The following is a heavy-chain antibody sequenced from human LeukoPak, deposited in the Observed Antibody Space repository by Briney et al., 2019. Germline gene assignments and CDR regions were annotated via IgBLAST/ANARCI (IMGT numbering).Heavy chain of an antibody. V-gene: IGHV3-23*01. CDR1: GFIFSSYA. J-gene: IGHJ5*02. CDR3: AKDRVVVAATPVRNWFDP. Sequence: GGSLRLSCVGSGFIFSSYAMSWVRQAPGKGLEWVSVISGSGGTIYYADSVKGRFTISRDNSKNTLYLQMNSLRAEDTAVYYCAKDRVVVAATPVRNWFDPWGQGTLVTVSS. CDR2: ISGSGGTI. D-gene: IGHD2-15*01.